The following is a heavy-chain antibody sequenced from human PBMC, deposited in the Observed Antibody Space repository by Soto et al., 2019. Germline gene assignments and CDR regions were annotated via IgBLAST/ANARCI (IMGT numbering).Heavy chain of an antibody. CDR3: AKVKGCSGGSCYVLDY. J-gene: IGHJ4*02. D-gene: IGHD2-15*01. Sequence: VQLLESGGGLVQPGGSLRLSCAASGFMFSSYAMSWVRQAPGKGLEWVSGISGNGGNTYYADFVKGRFTISRDNSKYTLSLQMNSLRAEDTALYYCAKVKGCSGGSCYVLDYWGQGTLVTVSS. CDR2: ISGNGGNT. V-gene: IGHV3-23*01. CDR1: GFMFSSYA.